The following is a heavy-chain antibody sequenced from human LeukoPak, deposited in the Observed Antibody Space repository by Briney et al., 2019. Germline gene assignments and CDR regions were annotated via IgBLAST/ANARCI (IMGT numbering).Heavy chain of an antibody. D-gene: IGHD2-8*01. Sequence: PSETLSLTCAVYGGSFSGYYWSWIRQPPGKGLEWFGEINHSGSTNYNPSLKSRVTISVDTSKNQFSLKLSSVTAADTAVYYCARGPYCTNGVCYKGFDYWGQGTLVTVSS. V-gene: IGHV4-34*01. J-gene: IGHJ4*02. CDR1: GGSFSGYY. CDR2: INHSGST. CDR3: ARGPYCTNGVCYKGFDY.